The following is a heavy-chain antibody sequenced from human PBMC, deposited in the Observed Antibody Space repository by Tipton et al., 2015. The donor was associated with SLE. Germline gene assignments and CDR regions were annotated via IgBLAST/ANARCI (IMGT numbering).Heavy chain of an antibody. D-gene: IGHD3-10*01. CDR2: INSDGSST. J-gene: IGHJ3*02. Sequence: SLRLSCAASGFTFNSYWMHWVRQAPGKGLVWVSRINSDGSSTSYADSVKGRFTISRDNAKNSLYLQMNSLRAEDTAVYYCARDGLGGAFDIWGQGTMVTVSS. CDR1: GFTFNSYW. V-gene: IGHV3-74*01. CDR3: ARDGLGGAFDI.